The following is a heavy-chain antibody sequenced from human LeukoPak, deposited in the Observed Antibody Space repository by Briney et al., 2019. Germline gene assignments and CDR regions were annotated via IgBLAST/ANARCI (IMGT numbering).Heavy chain of an antibody. CDR3: ARNLRDGYNRFDY. J-gene: IGHJ4*02. CDR2: TASHGRDN. CDR1: GFTFSTYA. Sequence: GGSLRLSCAASGFTFSTYAMHWVRQAPGKGLEWVAVTASHGRDNYYAVSVQGRFTISRDNSKNTLYLQMNSLRAEDTAVYYCARNLRDGYNRFDYWGQGTLVAVSS. D-gene: IGHD5-24*01. V-gene: IGHV3-30*04.